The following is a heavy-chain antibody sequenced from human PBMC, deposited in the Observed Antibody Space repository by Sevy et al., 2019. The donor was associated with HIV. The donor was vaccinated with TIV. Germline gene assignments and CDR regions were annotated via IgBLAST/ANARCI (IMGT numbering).Heavy chain of an antibody. D-gene: IGHD2-8*01. Sequence: GGSLRLSCAASGFTFSKYSMSWVRQPPGKGLEWVSTLSFGCGEINYANSVKGRFTISRDNSKGSVYLQMNNLRPEDTDVYYCAREGCTKPHDYWGQGTLVTVSS. CDR2: LSFGCGEI. J-gene: IGHJ4*02. CDR3: AREGCTKPHDY. CDR1: GFTFSKYS. V-gene: IGHV3-23*01.